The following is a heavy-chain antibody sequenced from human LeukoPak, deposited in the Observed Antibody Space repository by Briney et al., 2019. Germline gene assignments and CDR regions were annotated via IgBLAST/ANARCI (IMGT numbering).Heavy chain of an antibody. D-gene: IGHD6-19*01. CDR1: GFTFSSYA. CDR2: ISGSGGST. J-gene: IGHJ6*03. Sequence: GGSLRLSCAASGFTFSSYAMSWVRQAPGKGLEWVSAISGSGGSTYYADSVKGRFTISRDNSKNTLYLQMNSLRAEDTAVYYCAKDLAMGSGWSVYCYYYMDVWGKGTTVTVSS. V-gene: IGHV3-23*01. CDR3: AKDLAMGSGWSVYCYYYMDV.